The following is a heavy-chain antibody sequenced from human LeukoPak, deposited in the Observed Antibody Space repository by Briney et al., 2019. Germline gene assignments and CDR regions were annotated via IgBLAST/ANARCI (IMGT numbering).Heavy chain of an antibody. Sequence: GGSPRLSCAASGFTFSRYWMHWVRQAPGKGLVWVSRIITDGSSTSYADSVKGRFTISRDNAKNTLYLQMNSLRAEDTAVYYCARDVNYGVDVWGQGTTVSVSS. CDR1: GFTFSRYW. CDR3: ARDVNYGVDV. V-gene: IGHV3-74*01. J-gene: IGHJ6*02. CDR2: IITDGSST.